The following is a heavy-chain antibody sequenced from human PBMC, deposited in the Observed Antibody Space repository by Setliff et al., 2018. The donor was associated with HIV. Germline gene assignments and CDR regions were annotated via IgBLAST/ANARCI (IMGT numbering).Heavy chain of an antibody. J-gene: IGHJ5*02. CDR3: ARDSGMAVVGTWRRLDP. V-gene: IGHV1-18*01. CDR2: ISAHSGYA. D-gene: IGHD6-19*01. Sequence: ASVKVSCKASGYTFTSYAIHWMRQAPGQRLEWMGWISAHSGYAKSAQKFQGRVTMDTDTSTNTAYMELKRLRSDDTAVYYCARDSGMAVVGTWRRLDPWGQGTLVTVSS. CDR1: GYTFTSYA.